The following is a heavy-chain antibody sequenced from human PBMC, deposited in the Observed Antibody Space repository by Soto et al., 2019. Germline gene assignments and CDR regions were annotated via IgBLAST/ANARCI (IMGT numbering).Heavy chain of an antibody. CDR2: IYYSGST. CDR3: ATDLRYQLLFYGMDV. V-gene: IGHV4-39*07. D-gene: IGHD2-2*01. J-gene: IGHJ6*02. CDR1: GGSISRSSYY. Sequence: SETLSLTCSVSGGSISRSSYYWGWIRQPPGKGLEWIGSIYYSGSTYYNPSLKSRVTISVDTSKNQFSLKLSSLRSEDTAVYYCATDLRYQLLFYGMDVWGQGTTVTVSS.